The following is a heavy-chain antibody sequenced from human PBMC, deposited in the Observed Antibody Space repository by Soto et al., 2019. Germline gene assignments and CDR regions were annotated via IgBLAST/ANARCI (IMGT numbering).Heavy chain of an antibody. V-gene: IGHV1-2*04. J-gene: IGHJ6*02. Sequence: QVQLVQSGAEVKKPGASVKVSCKASGYTFTGYYMHWVRQAPGQGLEWMGWINPNSGGTNYAQKFQGWVTMTRDKSISTAYRELSRLRSDDTAVYYCARKDSSSWYSRRYYYGMDVWGQGTTVTVSS. CDR2: INPNSGGT. D-gene: IGHD6-13*01. CDR3: ARKDSSSWYSRRYYYGMDV. CDR1: GYTFTGYY.